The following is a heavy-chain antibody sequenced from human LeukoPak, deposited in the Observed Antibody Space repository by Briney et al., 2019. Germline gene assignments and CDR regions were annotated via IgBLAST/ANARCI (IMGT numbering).Heavy chain of an antibody. CDR1: GDSISSSSYY. CDR3: ARGRLRPTTVTHYGMDV. J-gene: IGHJ6*02. Sequence: SGTLSLTCAVSGDSISSSSYYWGWFRQPPGKGLEWIGSIYYSGSTYYNPSLKSRVTISVDTSKNQFSLKLSSVTAADTAVYYCARGRLRPTTVTHYGMDVWGQGTTVTVSS. D-gene: IGHD4-17*01. V-gene: IGHV4-39*07. CDR2: IYYSGST.